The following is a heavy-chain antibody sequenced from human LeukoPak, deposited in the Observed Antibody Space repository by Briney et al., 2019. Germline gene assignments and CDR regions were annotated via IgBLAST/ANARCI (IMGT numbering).Heavy chain of an antibody. CDR2: IYSRVT. CDR3: ARDSGTTGEVKFDP. Sequence: SETLSLTCTVSGGSISSYYWSWIRQPPGKGLEWIGYIYSRVTTYNPSLKSRVTMSADTSRNHVSLTLNSVTAADTAVYYCARDSGTTGEVKFDPWGQGTLVTVSS. V-gene: IGHV4-59*12. J-gene: IGHJ5*02. CDR1: GGSISSYY. D-gene: IGHD3-10*01.